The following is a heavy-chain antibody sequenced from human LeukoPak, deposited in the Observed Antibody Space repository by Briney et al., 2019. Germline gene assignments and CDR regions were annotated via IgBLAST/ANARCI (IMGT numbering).Heavy chain of an antibody. CDR1: GFTFSSCG. J-gene: IGHJ4*02. Sequence: PGGSLRLSCAASGFTFSSCGFNWVRQAPGKGREWVSSIGPTGTNRYYADSVRGRFTISRDNAKNSMYLQMYSLRDEDTAVYYCATETIGRHYDYWGQGTLLTVSS. V-gene: IGHV3-21*01. CDR2: IGPTGTNR. CDR3: ATETIGRHYDY. D-gene: IGHD1-14*01.